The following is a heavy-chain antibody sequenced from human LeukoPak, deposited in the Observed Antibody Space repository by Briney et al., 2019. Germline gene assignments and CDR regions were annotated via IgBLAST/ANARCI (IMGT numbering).Heavy chain of an antibody. CDR1: GGSISSDDNY. V-gene: IGHV4-30-4*08. CDR3: ASRNITGTTSGFDY. D-gene: IGHD1-7*01. Sequence: SQTLSLTCTVSGGSISSDDNYWSWIRQHPGKGLEWLGYISYTGSTYYNPSLESRLTISLDTSKNHFSLKLSSVTAADTAVYYCASRNITGTTSGFDYWGQGTLVTVSS. CDR2: ISYTGST. J-gene: IGHJ4*02.